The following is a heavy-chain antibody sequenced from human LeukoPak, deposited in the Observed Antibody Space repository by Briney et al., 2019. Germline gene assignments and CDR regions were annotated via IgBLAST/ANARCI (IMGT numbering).Heavy chain of an antibody. CDR2: ISSSSSYI. CDR3: AREQGYYYDRSSYLFDY. D-gene: IGHD3-22*01. Sequence: GGSLRLSCAASGFLFSSYTMNWVRQAPGKGLEWVSSISSSSSYIYYADSVKGRSTISRDNPKNSLYLQMNSLIAEDTAVYYCAREQGYYYDRSSYLFDYWGQGTLVTVSS. V-gene: IGHV3-21*01. J-gene: IGHJ4*02. CDR1: GFLFSSYT.